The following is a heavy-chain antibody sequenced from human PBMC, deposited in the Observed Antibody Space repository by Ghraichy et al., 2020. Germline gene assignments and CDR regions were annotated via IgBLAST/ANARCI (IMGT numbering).Heavy chain of an antibody. V-gene: IGHV4-39*01. J-gene: IGHJ4*02. CDR2: IYYSGST. D-gene: IGHD5/OR15-5a*01. CDR1: GGSISSSSYY. CDR3: ATHPYLRGQGY. Sequence: SETLSLTCTVSGGSISSSSYYWGWIRQPPGKGLEWIGSIYYSGSTYYNPSLKSRVTISVDTSKNQFSLKLSSVTAADTAVYYCATHPYLRGQGYWGQGTLVTVSS.